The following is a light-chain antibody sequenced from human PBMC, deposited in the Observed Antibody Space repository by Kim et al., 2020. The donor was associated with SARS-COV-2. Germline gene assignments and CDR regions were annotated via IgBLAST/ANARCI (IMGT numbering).Light chain of an antibody. CDR2: DVS. CDR3: QQRYSWPVT. V-gene: IGKV3-11*01. J-gene: IGKJ1*01. Sequence: LSPGERATLSCKARQSVSSQLAWYQQTPGQAPRLLMYDVSNRATGIPDRFSGSGSGTDFTLTISSLEPEDFALYYCQQRYSWPVTFGQGTKVDIK. CDR1: QSVSSQ.